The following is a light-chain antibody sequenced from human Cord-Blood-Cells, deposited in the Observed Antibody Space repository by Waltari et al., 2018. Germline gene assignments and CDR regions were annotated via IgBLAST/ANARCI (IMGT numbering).Light chain of an antibody. CDR2: DAS. Sequence: DIQMTQSQPSLSASVGDRVTITCQASQDISNYLNWYQQKPGKAPKLLIYDASNLETGVPSRFSGSGSGTDFTFTISSLQPEDIATYYCEQYDNLPITFGQGTRLEIK. CDR1: QDISNY. J-gene: IGKJ5*01. V-gene: IGKV1-33*01. CDR3: EQYDNLPIT.